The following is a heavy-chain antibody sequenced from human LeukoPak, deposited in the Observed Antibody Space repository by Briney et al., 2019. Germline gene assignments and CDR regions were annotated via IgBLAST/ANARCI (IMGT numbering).Heavy chain of an antibody. Sequence: GGSLRLSCAASGFILTNYFMSWVRQAPGKGLEWVASIKHDGSEKYYVDSVRGRFTISRDNTMNSLYLQMSSLRAEDTAVYYCATDRGWRTSGYYLYYFEYWGQGTLVTFSS. CDR1: GFILTNYF. CDR3: ATDRGWRTSGYYLYYFEY. CDR2: IKHDGSEK. J-gene: IGHJ4*02. V-gene: IGHV3-7*01. D-gene: IGHD3-3*01.